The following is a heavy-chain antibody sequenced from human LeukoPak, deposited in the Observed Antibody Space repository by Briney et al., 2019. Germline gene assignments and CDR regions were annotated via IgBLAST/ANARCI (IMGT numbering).Heavy chain of an antibody. D-gene: IGHD3-10*01. CDR1: GGSISSSYY. CDR3: AREPSVLLWFGANWFDP. Sequence: PSETLSLTCTVSGGSISSSYYWGWIRQPPGKGLEWIGSIYYSGSTYYNPSLKSRVTISVDTSKNQFSLKLSSVTAADTAVYYCAREPSVLLWFGANWFDPWGQGTLVTVSS. CDR2: IYYSGST. J-gene: IGHJ5*02. V-gene: IGHV4-39*07.